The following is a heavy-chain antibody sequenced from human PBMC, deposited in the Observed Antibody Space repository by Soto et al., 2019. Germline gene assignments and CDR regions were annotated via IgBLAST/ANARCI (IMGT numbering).Heavy chain of an antibody. J-gene: IGHJ6*02. D-gene: IGHD2-15*01. CDR3: AREPRYCSGGSCYPDGMDV. CDR2: IIPIFGTT. V-gene: IGHV1-69*12. CDR1: GDTFSSYG. Sequence: QVQLEQAGAEVKKPGSSVKVSCKASGDTFSSYGISWVRQAPGQGLEWMGGIIPIFGTTNYAQKFQGRVTITADESTSKAYMELSSLRSEDTAVDYCAREPRYCSGGSCYPDGMDVWGQGTTVTVSS.